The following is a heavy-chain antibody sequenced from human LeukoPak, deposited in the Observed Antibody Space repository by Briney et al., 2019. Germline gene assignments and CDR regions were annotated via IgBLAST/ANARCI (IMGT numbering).Heavy chain of an antibody. CDR2: IYSGGST. J-gene: IGHJ4*02. CDR3: ARGGSRGKDFYFDY. Sequence: GGSLRLSCAASGFTVSSTYMTWVRQAPGKGLEWVSVIYSGGSTYYADSVKGRFIISRDNSKNTLYLQMNSLRAEDTAVYYCARGGSRGKDFYFDYWGQGTLVTVSS. CDR1: GFTVSSTY. D-gene: IGHD2-2*01. V-gene: IGHV3-53*01.